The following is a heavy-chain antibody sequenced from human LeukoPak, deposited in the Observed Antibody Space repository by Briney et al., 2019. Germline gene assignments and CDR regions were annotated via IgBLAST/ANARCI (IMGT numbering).Heavy chain of an antibody. CDR2: ISPGDSAT. CDR1: GFTFGDYY. J-gene: IGHJ4*02. V-gene: IGHV5-51*01. Sequence: VESLKISCKASGFTFGDYYIGWVRQMPGEGLEWVGIISPGDSATRYNPSFQCQVTFSADKSITIAYLQWSSLKASDGAIYYCARGSSLTPSVYIYWGQGTLVTVSS. D-gene: IGHD3-10*01. CDR3: ARGSSLTPSVYIY.